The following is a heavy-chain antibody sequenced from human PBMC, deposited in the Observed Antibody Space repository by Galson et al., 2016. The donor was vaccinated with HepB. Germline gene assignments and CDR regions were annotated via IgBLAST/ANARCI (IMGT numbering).Heavy chain of an antibody. CDR2: TYYRSNWHY. CDR1: GDSVSSNSAA. CDR3: ARVSLVTANIWTWSAVEY. Sequence: CAISGDSVSSNSAAWNWIRQSPSRGREWLGRTYYRSNWHYDYAVSVKGRITINPDTSKNQFSLHLNSVTPEDTAVYYCARVSLVTANIWTWSAVEYWGQGALVTVSS. D-gene: IGHD1-20*01. V-gene: IGHV6-1*01. J-gene: IGHJ4*02.